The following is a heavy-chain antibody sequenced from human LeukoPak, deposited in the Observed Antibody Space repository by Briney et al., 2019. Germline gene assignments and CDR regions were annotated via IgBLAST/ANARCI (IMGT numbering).Heavy chain of an antibody. CDR2: ISSDGSNK. V-gene: IGHV3-30*18. D-gene: IGHD3-9*01. CDR1: GFTFSSYG. Sequence: GGSLRLSCAASGFTFSSYGMHWVRQAPGKGLEWVAIISSDGSNKYYADSVKGRFTISRDNSKNTLYLKMNSLRAEDTAAYYCAKGYYFDILSGYSSLDSWGQGTLVTVSS. CDR3: AKGYYFDILSGYSSLDS. J-gene: IGHJ4*02.